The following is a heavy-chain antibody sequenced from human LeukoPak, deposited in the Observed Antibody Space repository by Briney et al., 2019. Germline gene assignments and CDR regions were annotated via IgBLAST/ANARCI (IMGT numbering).Heavy chain of an antibody. CDR3: AKDRPNFHENSGHYYRRDGDS. CDR2: MCGTAGCT. CDR1: GFTFYMYA. Sequence: GGSLTLSCQASGFTFYMYAMSWVRQAPGKGLGWVASMCGTAGCTFYPDSVKGRFTISRDNSKNVLYLRMNSLTAEDTAIYYCAKDRPNFHENSGHYYRRDGDSWGQGTLVTVSS. V-gene: IGHV3-23*01. J-gene: IGHJ5*01. D-gene: IGHD3-22*01.